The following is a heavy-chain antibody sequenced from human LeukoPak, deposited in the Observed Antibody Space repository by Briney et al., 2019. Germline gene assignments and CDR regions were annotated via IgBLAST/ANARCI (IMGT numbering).Heavy chain of an antibody. Sequence: SETLSLTCTVSGGSISSYYWSWIRQPPGKGLEWIGYIYYSGSTNYNPSLKSRVTISVDTSKNQFSLKLSSVTAADTAVYYCARHESAAGIRGPRALDYWGQGTLVTVSS. D-gene: IGHD6-13*01. J-gene: IGHJ4*02. CDR2: IYYSGST. V-gene: IGHV4-59*01. CDR3: ARHESAAGIRGPRALDY. CDR1: GGSISSYY.